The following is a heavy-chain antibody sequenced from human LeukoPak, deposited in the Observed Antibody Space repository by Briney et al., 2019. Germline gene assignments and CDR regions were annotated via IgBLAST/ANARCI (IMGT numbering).Heavy chain of an antibody. CDR3: ARDTPDEDWFDP. J-gene: IGHJ5*02. V-gene: IGHV3-23*01. Sequence: GGSLRLSCAASGFTFSSYAMSWVRQAPGKGLEWVSTISGSGGSAYYADSVKGRFTISRDNAKNSLYLQMNSLRAEDTAVYYCARDTPDEDWFDPWGQGTLVTVSS. CDR2: ISGSGGSA. CDR1: GFTFSSYA.